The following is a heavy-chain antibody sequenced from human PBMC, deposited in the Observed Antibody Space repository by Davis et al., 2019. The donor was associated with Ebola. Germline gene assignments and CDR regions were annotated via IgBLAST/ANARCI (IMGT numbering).Heavy chain of an antibody. CDR1: GFTFNQYA. V-gene: IGHV3-21*01. CDR2: ISRSSSYI. CDR3: ARDAGYCSGGDCSGWFDP. D-gene: IGHD2-15*01. J-gene: IGHJ5*02. Sequence: PGGSLRLSCAASGFTFNQYAMNWVRQAPGKGLEWVSSISRSSSYIYYADSLKGRFTISRDNAKNSLYLQMNSLRAEDTAVYYCARDAGYCSGGDCSGWFDPWGQGTLVTVSS.